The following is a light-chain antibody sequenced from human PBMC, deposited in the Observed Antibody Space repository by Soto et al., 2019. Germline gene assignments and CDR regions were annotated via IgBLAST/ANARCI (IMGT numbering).Light chain of an antibody. V-gene: IGLV2-14*01. CDR3: NSYTNSSAVV. Sequence: QSALTQPASVSGSPGQSITISCAGTRDDIGAYDYDSWYQQHPGNAPKLLVYEVTNRPSGVSDRFSGSKSGNTASLTTSGLQAEDEADYYCNSYTNSSAVVFGGGTKVTVL. CDR1: RDDIGAYDY. J-gene: IGLJ2*01. CDR2: EVT.